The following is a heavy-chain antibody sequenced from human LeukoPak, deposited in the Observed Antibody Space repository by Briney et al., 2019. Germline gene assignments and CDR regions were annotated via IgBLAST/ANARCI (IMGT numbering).Heavy chain of an antibody. J-gene: IGHJ4*02. CDR1: GYPFSGYY. CDR3: ARISLRSSQYYFDY. D-gene: IGHD3-10*01. CDR2: IIPTSGGT. V-gene: IGHV1-2*06. Sequence: ASVKVSCKASGYPFSGYYMHWVRQAPGQGLEWMGRIIPTSGGTNYAQKFQGRVTMTRDTSINTAYMELSRLRSDDTAIYYCARISLRSSQYYFDYWGQGTLVTVSS.